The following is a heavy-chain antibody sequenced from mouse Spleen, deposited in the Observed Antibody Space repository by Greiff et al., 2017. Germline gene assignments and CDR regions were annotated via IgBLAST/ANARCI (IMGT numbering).Heavy chain of an antibody. CDR2: ISYDGSN. D-gene: IGHD2-4*01. V-gene: IGHV3-6*01. CDR3: ASPYDYDGFAY. CDR1: GYSITSGYY. Sequence: EVKLVESGPGLVKPSQSLSLTCSVTGYSITSGYYWNWIRQFPGNKLEWMGYISYDGSNNYNPSLKNRISITRDTSKNQFFLKLNSVTTEDTATYYCASPYDYDGFAYWGQGTLVTVSA. J-gene: IGHJ3*01.